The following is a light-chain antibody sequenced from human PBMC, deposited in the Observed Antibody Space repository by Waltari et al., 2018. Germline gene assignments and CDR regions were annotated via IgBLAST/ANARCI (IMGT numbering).Light chain of an antibody. CDR2: SNN. CDR1: SSNIGSNT. Sequence: QSVLTQPPSASGTPGQRVTISCSGSSSNIGSNTVNWYQQLPGTAPKLLIYSNNQRPSGVPDRFSGSQSGTSASLAISGLQSADEADYYCAAWDDSLNGYVFGTGTKVTVL. V-gene: IGLV1-44*01. J-gene: IGLJ1*01. CDR3: AAWDDSLNGYV.